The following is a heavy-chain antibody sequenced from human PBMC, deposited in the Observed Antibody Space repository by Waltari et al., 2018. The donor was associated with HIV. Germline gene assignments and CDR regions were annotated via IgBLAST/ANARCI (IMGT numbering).Heavy chain of an antibody. V-gene: IGHV4-39*01. CDR1: GGSISSSSYY. Sequence: QLQLQESGPGLVKPSETLSLTCTVSGGSISSSSYYWGWIRQPPGKGLEWIGSIYYSGRTYYNPSLKSRVTISVDTSKNQFSLKLSSVTAADTAVYYCARPPQMVRGVIRVDYWGQGTLVTVSS. CDR3: ARPPQMVRGVIRVDY. D-gene: IGHD3-10*01. CDR2: IYYSGRT. J-gene: IGHJ4*02.